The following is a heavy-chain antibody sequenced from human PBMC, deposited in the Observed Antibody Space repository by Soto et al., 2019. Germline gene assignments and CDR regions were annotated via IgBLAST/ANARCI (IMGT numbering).Heavy chain of an antibody. CDR1: GGSISSYY. Sequence: SETLSLTCTVSGGSISSYYWSWIRQPPGKGLEWIGYIYYSGSTNYNPSLKSRVTISVDKSKNQFSLKLSSVTAADTAVYYCARVRTAVAGTAPFDYWGQGTLVTVSS. D-gene: IGHD6-19*01. CDR2: IYYSGST. CDR3: ARVRTAVAGTAPFDY. V-gene: IGHV4-59*12. J-gene: IGHJ4*02.